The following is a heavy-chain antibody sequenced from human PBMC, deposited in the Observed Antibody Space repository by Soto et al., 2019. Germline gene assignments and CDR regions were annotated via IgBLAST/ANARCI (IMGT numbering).Heavy chain of an antibody. CDR2: ISGSGGST. CDR1: GFTFSSYA. V-gene: IGHV3-23*01. Sequence: EVQLLESGGGLVQPGGSLRLSCAASGFTFSSYAMSWVRQAPGKGLEWVSAISGSGGSTYYADSVKGRFTISRDNSKTTLYLKMNRLRAEDTAVYYCAKLKARAEDVDTAMVEFDYWGQGTLVTVSS. CDR3: AKLKARAEDVDTAMVEFDY. D-gene: IGHD5-18*01. J-gene: IGHJ4*02.